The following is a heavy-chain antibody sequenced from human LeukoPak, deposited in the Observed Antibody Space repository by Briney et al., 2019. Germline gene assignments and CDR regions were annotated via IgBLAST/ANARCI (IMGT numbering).Heavy chain of an antibody. V-gene: IGHV5-51*01. CDR2: IYPGDSDT. Sequence: GESLKISXKGSGYSFTSYWIGWVRQMPGKGLEWMGIIYPGDSDTRYSPSFQGQVTISADKSISTAYLQWSSLKASDTAMYYCARRYDYVWGSYRWDYFDYWGQGTLVTVSS. CDR1: GYSFTSYW. CDR3: ARRYDYVWGSYRWDYFDY. J-gene: IGHJ4*02. D-gene: IGHD3-16*02.